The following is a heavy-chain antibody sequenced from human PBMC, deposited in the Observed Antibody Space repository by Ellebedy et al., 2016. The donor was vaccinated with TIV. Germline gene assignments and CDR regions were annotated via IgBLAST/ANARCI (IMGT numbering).Heavy chain of an antibody. D-gene: IGHD3-3*01. CDR1: GGTFSSYA. CDR2: IIPIFGTA. J-gene: IGHJ6*03. Sequence: SVKVSXKASGGTFSSYAISWVRQAPGQGLEWMGGIIPIFGTANYAQKFQGRVTITADESTSTAYMELSSLRSEDTAVYYCATSPRHVLRFLEWSSSPQDYYYYYMDVWGKGTTVTVSS. V-gene: IGHV1-69*13. CDR3: ATSPRHVLRFLEWSSSPQDYYYYYMDV.